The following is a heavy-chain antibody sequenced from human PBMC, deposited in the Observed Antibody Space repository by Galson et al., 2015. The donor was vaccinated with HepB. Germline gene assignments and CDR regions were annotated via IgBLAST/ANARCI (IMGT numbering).Heavy chain of an antibody. CDR1: GYTFSRYG. D-gene: IGHD3-22*01. CDR2: INTNTGNP. Sequence: SVKVPCKASGYTFSRYGMNWVRQAPGQGPEWMGRINTNTGNPTYAQGFTGRFVFSLDTSVSTAYLQINSLKAEDTAVYYCARAEGSGYYYVGYWGQGTLVTVSS. V-gene: IGHV7-4-1*02. J-gene: IGHJ4*02. CDR3: ARAEGSGYYYVGY.